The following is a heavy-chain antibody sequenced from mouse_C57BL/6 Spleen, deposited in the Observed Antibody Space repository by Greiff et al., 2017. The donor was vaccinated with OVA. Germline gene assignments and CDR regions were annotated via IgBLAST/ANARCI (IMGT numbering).Heavy chain of an antibody. CDR1: GFTFSDAW. V-gene: IGHV6-6*01. Sequence: EVKLVESGGGLVQPGGSMKLSCAASGFTFSDAWMDWVRQSPEKGLEWVAEIRNKANNPATYYAESVKGRFTISRDDSKSSVSLQMNSLRAEDTGIYYCTRGGGYAWFAYWGQGTLVTVSA. D-gene: IGHD2-2*01. J-gene: IGHJ3*01. CDR2: IRNKANNPAT. CDR3: TRGGGYAWFAY.